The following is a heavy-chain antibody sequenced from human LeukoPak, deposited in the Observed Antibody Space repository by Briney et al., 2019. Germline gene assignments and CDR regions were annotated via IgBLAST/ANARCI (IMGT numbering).Heavy chain of an antibody. D-gene: IGHD1-20*01. CDR2: IKSKADGETI. J-gene: IGHJ4*02. V-gene: IGHV3-15*07. CDR1: GFTFTNAW. CDR3: STLTSRGLSDS. Sequence: PGGSLRLSCAASGFTFTNAWMNWVRQAPGKGLEWVGRIKSKADGETIDYAAPVKGRFTFSRADSKNMLYLQMNSLKSEDTAVYYCSTLTSRGLSDSWGQGTLVTVSS.